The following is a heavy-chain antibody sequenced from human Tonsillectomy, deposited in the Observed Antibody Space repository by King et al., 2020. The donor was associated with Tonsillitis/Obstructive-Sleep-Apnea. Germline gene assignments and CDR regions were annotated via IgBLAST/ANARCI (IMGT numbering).Heavy chain of an antibody. CDR3: ANTHTNVVLPASDGLYV. Sequence: VQLVESGGGLVQPGGSLRLSCAASGFTFSSYEMNWVRQAPGKGLEWVSYISRSGSTIYYADSVKGRFTISRDNAKNSLFLQMNSLRAEDTAVYYCANTHTNVVLPASDGLYVWRQGTTVTVSS. V-gene: IGHV3-48*03. CDR2: ISRSGSTI. D-gene: IGHD2-2*01. CDR1: GFTFSSYE. J-gene: IGHJ6*02.